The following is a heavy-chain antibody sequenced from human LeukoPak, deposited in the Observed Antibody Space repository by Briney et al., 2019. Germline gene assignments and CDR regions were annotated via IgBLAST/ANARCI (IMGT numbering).Heavy chain of an antibody. CDR2: ISGSGGDT. CDR1: GFTFSSYA. CDR3: AKSLRVAAAGTPRLYYYYGMDV. V-gene: IGHV3-23*01. D-gene: IGHD6-13*01. J-gene: IGHJ6*02. Sequence: PGGSLRLSCAASGFTFSSYAMSWVRQAPGKGLEWVSTISGSGGDTYYADSVKGRFTISRDNSKNTLYLQMNSLRAEDTAVYYCAKSLRVAAAGTPRLYYYYGMDVWGQGTTVTVSS.